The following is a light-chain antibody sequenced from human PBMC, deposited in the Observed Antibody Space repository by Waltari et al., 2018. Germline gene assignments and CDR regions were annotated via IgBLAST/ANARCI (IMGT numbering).Light chain of an antibody. J-gene: IGKJ4*01. CDR2: GAS. Sequence: EVVMTQSPATLSVSVGERATLSCRASHSVRSTLAWYQQKPGQAPRLLIYGASTRDSGIPARFSGSGSGTEFTLTISSLQSEDFAVYFCQQYNDWPLTFGGGTKVEIK. CDR3: QQYNDWPLT. V-gene: IGKV3-15*01. CDR1: HSVRST.